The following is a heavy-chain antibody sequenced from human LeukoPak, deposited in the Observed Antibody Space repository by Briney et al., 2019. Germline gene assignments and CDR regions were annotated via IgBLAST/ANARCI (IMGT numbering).Heavy chain of an antibody. V-gene: IGHV3-23*01. CDR2: ISGSGGST. CDR1: GFSXXSYA. J-gene: IGHJ5*02. Sequence: XXXSGFSXXSYAMSWVRQAPGKGLEWVSAISGSGGSTYYADSVKGRFTISRDNSKNTLYLQMNSLRAEDTAVYYXXXXMTWXXXTXVSVSS. CDR3: XXXMT.